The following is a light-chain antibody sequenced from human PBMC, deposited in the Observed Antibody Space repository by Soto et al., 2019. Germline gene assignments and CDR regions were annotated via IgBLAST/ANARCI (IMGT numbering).Light chain of an antibody. CDR1: QSVSSSF. Sequence: EIVLTQSPGTLSLSPGERATLSCRASQSVSSSFLAWYQQKPGQAHRLLIYGASSRATGIPDRFSGSGSGTDFTLTISRLEPEDFAVYYCQQYDNSPLTFGGGTKVEIK. CDR2: GAS. CDR3: QQYDNSPLT. V-gene: IGKV3-20*01. J-gene: IGKJ4*01.